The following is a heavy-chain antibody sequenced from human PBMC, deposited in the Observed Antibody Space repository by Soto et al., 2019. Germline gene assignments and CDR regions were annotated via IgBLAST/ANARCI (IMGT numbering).Heavy chain of an antibody. CDR2: INHSGST. Sequence: SETLSHSYAVYGGSFSGYYWSWIRQPPGKELEWIGEINHSGSTNYNPSLKSRVTISVDTSKNQFSLKLSSVTAEDTAVYYCERVSGSYYYGMDVWGQGTTVTVSS. J-gene: IGHJ6*02. V-gene: IGHV4-34*01. D-gene: IGHD1-26*01. CDR1: GGSFSGYY. CDR3: ERVSGSYYYGMDV.